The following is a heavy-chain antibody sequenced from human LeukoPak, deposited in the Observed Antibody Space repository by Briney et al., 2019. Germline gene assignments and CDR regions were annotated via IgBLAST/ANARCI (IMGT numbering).Heavy chain of an antibody. D-gene: IGHD3-10*01. CDR1: GFTFYDYT. J-gene: IGHJ4*02. Sequence: PGGSLRLSCAASGFTFYDYTMNWVRQAPGKGLEWVSSISTSSIYIYYADSLKGRFTISRDNAKNSLYLQMSSLRAEDTTMYYCARSLWFGDSNLDYWGQGTLVTVSS. CDR3: ARSLWFGDSNLDY. CDR2: ISTSSIYI. V-gene: IGHV3-21*01.